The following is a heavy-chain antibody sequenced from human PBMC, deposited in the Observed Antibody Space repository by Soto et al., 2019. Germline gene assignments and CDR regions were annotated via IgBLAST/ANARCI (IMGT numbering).Heavy chain of an antibody. J-gene: IGHJ4*02. CDR3: ARDSPSSGLLGTNY. Sequence: QVQLVQSGAEVKKPGASVKVFCKASGYTFTNHGISWVRQAPGHGLEWMGWVSAYNGETKYAQSLQGRVTMTTATSTNTAYMELSSLSSDDTAVFYCARDSPSSGLLGTNYWGQGTLVTVSS. V-gene: IGHV1-18*01. D-gene: IGHD3-22*01. CDR2: VSAYNGET. CDR1: GYTFTNHG.